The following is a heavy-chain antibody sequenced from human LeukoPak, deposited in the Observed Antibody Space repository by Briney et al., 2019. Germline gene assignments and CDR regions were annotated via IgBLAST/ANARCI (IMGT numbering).Heavy chain of an antibody. CDR2: IKQDGSEK. Sequence: GGSLRLSCAASGFTFSSYWMSWVRQAPGKGLEWVANIKQDGSEKYYVDSVKGRFTISKDDSENTLYLQMDSLSAEDTAVYYCAGSYSYYFDYWGQGTLVTVSS. D-gene: IGHD3-10*01. J-gene: IGHJ4*02. CDR3: AGSYSYYFDY. V-gene: IGHV3-7*01. CDR1: GFTFSSYW.